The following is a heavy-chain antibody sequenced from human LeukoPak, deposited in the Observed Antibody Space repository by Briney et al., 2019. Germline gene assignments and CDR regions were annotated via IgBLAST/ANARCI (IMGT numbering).Heavy chain of an antibody. CDR3: VKDSNYDFWSGYYKGFDN. Sequence: GGSLRLSCAASGFTSGFTFDDYGMNWVRQVPGKGLEWVSGISRDGGRTGYADSVQGRFTISRDKSRNSLHLQMNSLRVEDTAFYYCVKDSNYDFWSGYYKGFDNWGQGTLVTVSS. CDR2: ISRDGGRT. V-gene: IGHV3-20*04. CDR1: GFTFDDYG. D-gene: IGHD3-3*01. J-gene: IGHJ4*02.